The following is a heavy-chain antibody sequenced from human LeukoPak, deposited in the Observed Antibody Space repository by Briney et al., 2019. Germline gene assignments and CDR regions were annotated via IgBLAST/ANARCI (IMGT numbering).Heavy chain of an antibody. Sequence: SVKVSCKASGGTFSSYAISWVRQAPGQGHEWMGGVIPIFGTANYAQKFQGRVTITTDESTSTAYMELSSLRSEDTAVYYCARGNSGGDCYPYYYYYYMDVWGKGTTVTVSS. CDR3: ARGNSGGDCYPYYYYYYMDV. D-gene: IGHD2-21*02. CDR2: VIPIFGTA. V-gene: IGHV1-69*05. CDR1: GGTFSSYA. J-gene: IGHJ6*03.